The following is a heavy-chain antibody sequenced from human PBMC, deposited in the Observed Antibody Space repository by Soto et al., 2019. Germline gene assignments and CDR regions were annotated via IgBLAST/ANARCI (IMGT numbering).Heavy chain of an antibody. Sequence: GGSLRLSCAASGFTVSSNYMSWVRQAPGKGLEWVSVIYSGGSTYYADSVKGRFTISRDNSKNTLYLQMNSLRAEDTAVYYCARNYDSTAGGAFDIWGQGTMVNVSS. D-gene: IGHD3-22*01. V-gene: IGHV3-66*01. CDR3: ARNYDSTAGGAFDI. CDR2: IYSGGST. J-gene: IGHJ3*02. CDR1: GFTVSSNY.